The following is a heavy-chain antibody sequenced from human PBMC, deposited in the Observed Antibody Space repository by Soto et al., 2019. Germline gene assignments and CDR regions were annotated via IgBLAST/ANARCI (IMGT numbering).Heavy chain of an antibody. Sequence: QVQLVESGGGVVQSGRSPRLSCAASGFTFSSFGMHWVRQAPGKGLEWVALIWHDGTFTHYADSVKGRFTISRDNSKNMLYLQMTSLRADDTAVYYCARDRHCGGGPDDIWGQGTMVTVSS. CDR3: ARDRHCGGGPDDI. CDR2: IWHDGTFT. V-gene: IGHV3-33*01. D-gene: IGHD2-21*01. J-gene: IGHJ3*02. CDR1: GFTFSSFG.